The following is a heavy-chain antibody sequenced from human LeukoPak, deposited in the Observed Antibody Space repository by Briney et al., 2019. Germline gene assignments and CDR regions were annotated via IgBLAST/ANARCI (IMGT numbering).Heavy chain of an antibody. CDR2: IYYSGST. Sequence: SETLSLTCTVSGGSISSSSYYWGWIRQPPGKGLEWIGSIYYSGSTYYNPSLKSRVTISVDTSKNQFSLKLSSVTAADTAVYYCARLVRGYYDSSGYPDYWGQGTLVTVSP. V-gene: IGHV4-39*01. CDR3: ARLVRGYYDSSGYPDY. D-gene: IGHD3-22*01. CDR1: GGSISSSSYY. J-gene: IGHJ4*02.